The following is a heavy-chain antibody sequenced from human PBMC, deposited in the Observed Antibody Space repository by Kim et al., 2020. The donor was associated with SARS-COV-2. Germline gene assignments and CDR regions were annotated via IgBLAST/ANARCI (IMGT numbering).Heavy chain of an antibody. CDR1: GFTFDDYT. D-gene: IGHD2-15*01. Sequence: GGSLRLSCAASGFTFDDYTMHWVRQAPGKGLEWVSLISWDGGSTYYADSVKGRFTNSRDNSKNFLYLQMNSLRTEDTALYYCAKDLKAIAVSTIGYWGQGTLVTVSS. V-gene: IGHV3-43*01. CDR3: AKDLKAIAVSTIGY. CDR2: ISWDGGST. J-gene: IGHJ4*02.